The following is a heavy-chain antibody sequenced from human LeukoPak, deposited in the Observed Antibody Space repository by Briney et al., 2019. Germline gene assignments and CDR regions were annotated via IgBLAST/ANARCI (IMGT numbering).Heavy chain of an antibody. CDR2: IWYDGSNK. D-gene: IGHD2-2*01. J-gene: IGHJ4*02. CDR3: ARVAVVPAAIF. Sequence: GRSLRLSCAASGFTFSSYGMHWVRQAPGKGLEWVAVIWYDGSNKYYADSVKGRFTISRDNSKNTLYLQMNSLRAEDTAVYYCARVAVVPAAIFWGLGTLVTVSS. V-gene: IGHV3-33*01. CDR1: GFTFSSYG.